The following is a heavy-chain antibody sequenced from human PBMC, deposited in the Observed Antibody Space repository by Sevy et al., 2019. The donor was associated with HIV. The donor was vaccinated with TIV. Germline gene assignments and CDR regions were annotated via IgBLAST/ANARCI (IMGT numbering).Heavy chain of an antibody. CDR1: GFTFSSYA. Sequence: GGSLRLSCAASGFTFSSYAMSWVRQAPGKGLEWVSAISGSGGSTYYADSVKGRFTISRDNSKNTLYLQMNSLRAEDMAVYYCAKDLVTIFEMDPIPPSADYWGQGTLVTVSS. CDR2: ISGSGGST. CDR3: AKDLVTIFEMDPIPPSADY. V-gene: IGHV3-23*01. J-gene: IGHJ4*02. D-gene: IGHD3-3*01.